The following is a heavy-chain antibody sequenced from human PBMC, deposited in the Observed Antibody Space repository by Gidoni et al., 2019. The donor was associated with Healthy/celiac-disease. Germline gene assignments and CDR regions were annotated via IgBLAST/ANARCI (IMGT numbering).Heavy chain of an antibody. CDR1: GFPFSSYA. CDR2: ISGSGGST. D-gene: IGHD3-3*01. Sequence: EVQLLESGGGLVQPGGSLRLSCAASGFPFSSYAMSWVRQAPGKGLGWVSAISGSGGSTYYADSVKGRFTISRDNSKNTLYLQMNSLRAEDTAVYYCAKEVVGTIFGVVTPFDYWGQGTLVTVSS. CDR3: AKEVVGTIFGVVTPFDY. V-gene: IGHV3-23*01. J-gene: IGHJ4*02.